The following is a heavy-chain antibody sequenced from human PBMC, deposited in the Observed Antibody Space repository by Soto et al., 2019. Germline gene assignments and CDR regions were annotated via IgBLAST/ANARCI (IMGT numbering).Heavy chain of an antibody. V-gene: IGHV3-33*01. D-gene: IGHD1-1*01. CDR1: GFMFSNHG. CDR2: IWYDGNNR. Sequence: QVQLVESGGGVVQPGRSLRLSCAASGFMFSNHGMHWVRQAPGKGLEWVAVIWYDGNNRYYADSVKGRFTIARDNSKNTVSLQMKSLRAEDTAVYYCVRGDNWNDEASDYWGQGTLVTVSS. CDR3: VRGDNWNDEASDY. J-gene: IGHJ4*02.